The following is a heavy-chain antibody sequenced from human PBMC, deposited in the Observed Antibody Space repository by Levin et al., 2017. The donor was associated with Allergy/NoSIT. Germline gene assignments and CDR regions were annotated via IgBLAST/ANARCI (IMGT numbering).Heavy chain of an antibody. CDR3: ARPPEERAWYSMYYYARDV. CDR1: GFTFSAYP. J-gene: IGHJ6*02. CDR2: ISFDGSNE. Sequence: GGSLRLSCAASGFTFSAYPMHWVRQAPGKGLEWVAVISFDGSNEYYADSVKGRFTVSRDNSKNTLSLQMNSLRAEDTALYYCARPPEERAWYSMYYYARDVWGQGTSVTVSS. D-gene: IGHD2-21*02. V-gene: IGHV3-30*04.